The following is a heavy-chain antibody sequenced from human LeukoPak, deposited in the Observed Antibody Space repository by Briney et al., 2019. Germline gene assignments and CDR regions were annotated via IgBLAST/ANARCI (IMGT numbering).Heavy chain of an antibody. CDR3: ARTDNKYDSRLLFN. CDR2: VKPHSGRT. Sequence: ASVKVSCKASGYTFTDYYIHWVREAPGRGLEWMGWVKPHSGRTNFTPGFRGRVTMTRDTSVTTAYLEVNNLKSDDPAIYYCARTDNKYDSRLLFNWGQGTQITVSS. V-gene: IGHV1-2*02. J-gene: IGHJ4*02. D-gene: IGHD3-22*01. CDR1: GYTFTDYY.